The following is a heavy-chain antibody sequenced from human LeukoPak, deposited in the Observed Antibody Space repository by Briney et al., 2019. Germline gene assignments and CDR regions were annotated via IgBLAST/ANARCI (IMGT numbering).Heavy chain of an antibody. CDR2: IWFDGIRK. D-gene: IGHD1-26*01. CDR3: IRGTVGAPGNDY. J-gene: IGHJ4*02. Sequence: GRSLRLSCAASGFTFSNYGMHWVRQVPGKGLEWVTAIWFDGIRKYYADSVKGRLTISRDNSKNTLYLQMKSLGAEDTAVYYCIRGTVGAPGNDYWGQGTLVSVCS. CDR1: GFTFSNYG. V-gene: IGHV3-33*01.